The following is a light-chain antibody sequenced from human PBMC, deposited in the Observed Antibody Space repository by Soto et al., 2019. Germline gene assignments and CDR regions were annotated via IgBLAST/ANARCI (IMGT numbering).Light chain of an antibody. Sequence: DIQMTQSPSSLSASVGDRVTITCRASQSITDWLAWYQQKPGKAPNLLIYRASNLESGVPSRFGGSGYGTEFTLMISSLQPDDVATYYCKQYNGTFGQGTKVENK. CDR1: QSITDW. V-gene: IGKV1-5*03. CDR2: RAS. J-gene: IGKJ1*01. CDR3: KQYNGT.